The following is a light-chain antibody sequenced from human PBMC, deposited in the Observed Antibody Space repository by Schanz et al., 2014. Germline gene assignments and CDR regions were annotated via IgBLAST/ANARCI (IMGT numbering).Light chain of an antibody. CDR2: AAS. V-gene: IGKV1-33*01. Sequence: DIPMTQSPSSLSASVGDRVTITCRASQSISKYLNWYQQKPGKAPNLLIYAASSLQSGVPSRFSGSGSGTDFTFTISSLQPEDIATYYCQHSDNLRHLTFGGGTKVEIK. CDR1: QSISKY. CDR3: QHSDNLRHLT. J-gene: IGKJ4*01.